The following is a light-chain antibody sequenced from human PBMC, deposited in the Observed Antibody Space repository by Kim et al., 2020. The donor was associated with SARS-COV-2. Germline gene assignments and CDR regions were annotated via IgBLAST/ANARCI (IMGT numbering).Light chain of an antibody. CDR1: QSVLYSSNNKYF. V-gene: IGKV4-1*01. CDR3: QQYFSTPYT. CDR2: WAS. J-gene: IGKJ2*01. Sequence: DIVMTQSPDALAVSLGERATINCKSSQSVLYSSNNKYFLACYQQKPGQPPKVLIYWASTRESGVPDRFSGSGSATDFTLTISSLQAEDVAVYCCQQYFSTPYTFGQANKLMI.